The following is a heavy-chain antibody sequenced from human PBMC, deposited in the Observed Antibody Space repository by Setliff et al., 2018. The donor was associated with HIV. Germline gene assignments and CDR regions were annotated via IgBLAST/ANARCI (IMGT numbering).Heavy chain of an antibody. Sequence: SATLSLTCTVSGGSISSSSYYWGWIRQPPGKGLEWSGSIYYSGSTYSNPSLKSRVTISADTSKNQISLKLNSVTAADTAVYYCARGIGPLPNWENFYYSMDVWGKGTTVTVSS. J-gene: IGHJ6*03. V-gene: IGHV4-39*01. D-gene: IGHD1-26*01. CDR3: ARGIGPLPNWENFYYSMDV. CDR2: IYYSGST. CDR1: GGSISSSSYY.